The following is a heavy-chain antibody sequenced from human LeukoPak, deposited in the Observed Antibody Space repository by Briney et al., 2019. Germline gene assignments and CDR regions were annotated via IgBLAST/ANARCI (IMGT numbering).Heavy chain of an antibody. D-gene: IGHD3/OR15-3a*01. J-gene: IGHJ4*02. CDR2: IDYDGNDK. Sequence: GGSRRLSCAGPGFTFGNYGMHWVRQAPAKGLGGGAFIDYDGNDKDYADSVKGRFTISSDNSKNTLYLQMNSLRPEDTAMYYCARDRGLVASYLDYWGQGTLVTVSS. V-gene: IGHV3-30*02. CDR1: GFTFGNYG. CDR3: ARDRGLVASYLDY.